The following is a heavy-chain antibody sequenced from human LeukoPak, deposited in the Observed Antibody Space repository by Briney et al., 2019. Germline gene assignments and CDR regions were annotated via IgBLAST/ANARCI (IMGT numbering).Heavy chain of an antibody. V-gene: IGHV4-39*07. D-gene: IGHD1-26*01. Sequence: SETLSLTCTVSGGSISSSSYYWGWIRQPPGKGLEWIGSIYYSGSTYYNPSLKSRVTISVDTSKNQFSLKLSSVTAADTAVYYCARGALLGSYYWFDPWGQGTLVTVSS. J-gene: IGHJ5*02. CDR2: IYYSGST. CDR3: ARGALLGSYYWFDP. CDR1: GGSISSSSYY.